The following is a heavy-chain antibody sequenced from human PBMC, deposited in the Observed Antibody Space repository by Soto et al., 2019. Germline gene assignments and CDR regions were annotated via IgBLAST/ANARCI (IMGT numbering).Heavy chain of an antibody. V-gene: IGHV1-46*01. CDR3: ARAIPHFDY. J-gene: IGHJ4*02. CDR1: GYSFTSFY. Sequence: QVQLVQSGAEVKEPGASVKISCKPSGYSFTSFYMHWVRQAPGQGLEWMGTINPNGGSTTYAQKFHRRGRLTRDTSTSTLYMALRGLRSEDTAVYYCARAIPHFDYWGQGTLVTVSS. D-gene: IGHD2-21*01. CDR2: INPNGGST.